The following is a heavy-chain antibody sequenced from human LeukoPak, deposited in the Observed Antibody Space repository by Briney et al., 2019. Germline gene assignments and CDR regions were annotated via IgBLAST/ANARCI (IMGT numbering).Heavy chain of an antibody. CDR1: GASFTSYY. D-gene: IGHD3-3*01. J-gene: IGHJ4*02. V-gene: IGHV4-34*01. CDR2: ISHSGST. Sequence: SGTLSLTCALYGASFTSYYWNWIRQPPGKGLEWIAEISHSGSTKYNPSLKSRVTISVDRSKNQFSLKLTSVTAADTAVYYCALFEVVIGSTQDFWGQGTLVSVSS. CDR3: ALFEVVIGSTQDF.